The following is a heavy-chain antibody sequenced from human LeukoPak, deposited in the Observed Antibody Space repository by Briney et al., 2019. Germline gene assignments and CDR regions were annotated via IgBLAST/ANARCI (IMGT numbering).Heavy chain of an antibody. Sequence: SVKVSXKASGGIFSSSAISWVRQAPGQGLEWMGGIVPTFGSPNYAQKFQGRVTFTTDESTITAYMELSSLRSEDTAVYYCARADPDYGDWGVHYWGQGSLVTVSS. CDR2: IVPTFGSP. CDR1: GGIFSSSA. J-gene: IGHJ4*02. CDR3: ARADPDYGDWGVHY. D-gene: IGHD4-17*01. V-gene: IGHV1-69*05.